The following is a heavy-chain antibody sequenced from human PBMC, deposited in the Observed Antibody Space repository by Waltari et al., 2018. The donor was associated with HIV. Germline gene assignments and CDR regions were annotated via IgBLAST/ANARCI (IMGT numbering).Heavy chain of an antibody. J-gene: IGHJ5*02. CDR2: ISWRSGNI. CDR1: GFRFGDYA. V-gene: IGHV3-9*01. CDR3: ARGPMYKWFDP. Sequence: EVQLVESGGDLVQPGGSLRLPCAASGFRFGDYAMHWVRQAPGKGLEWVSGISWRSGNIAYADSVRGRFTISRDNAKNSLYLRMNSLRPDDTGFYYCARGPMYKWFDPWGQGTLVTVSS. D-gene: IGHD3-10*02.